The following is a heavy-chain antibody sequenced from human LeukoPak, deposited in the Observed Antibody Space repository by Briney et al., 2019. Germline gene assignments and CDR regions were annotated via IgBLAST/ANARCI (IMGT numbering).Heavy chain of an antibody. D-gene: IGHD3-10*01. J-gene: IGHJ4*02. CDR2: FDPEDGET. CDR1: GYTLTELS. V-gene: IGHV1-24*01. Sequence: ASVKVSCKVSGYTLTELSMHWVRQAPGKGLEWMGGFDPEDGETIYAQKFQGRVTMTEDTSTDTAYMELSSLRSEDTAVYYCASTPFDYYGSGSYLDCWGQGTLVTVYS. CDR3: ASTPFDYYGSGSYLDC.